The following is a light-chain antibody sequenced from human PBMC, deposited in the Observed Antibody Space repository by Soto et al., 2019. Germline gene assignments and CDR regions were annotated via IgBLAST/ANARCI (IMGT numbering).Light chain of an antibody. V-gene: IGLV2-14*01. J-gene: IGLJ2*01. CDR1: SNDIGGHNY. Sequence: QSALTQPASVSGSPGQSITISCTGTSNDIGGHNYVSWYQQHPGKAPTLMIYEVSNRPSGVSDRFSGSKSGNTASLTISGLQAEDEADYYCCSYAGGYTHAVFGGGTKLTVL. CDR3: CSYAGGYTHAV. CDR2: EVS.